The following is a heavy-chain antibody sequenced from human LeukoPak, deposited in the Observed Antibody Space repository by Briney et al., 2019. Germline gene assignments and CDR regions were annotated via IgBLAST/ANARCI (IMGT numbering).Heavy chain of an antibody. CDR3: ARGGSRTSTRFDP. Sequence: GGSLRLSCAASGFIFSSYSMNWVRQAPGKGLEWVSSIRSSSSYIYYADSVKGRFTISRDNAKNSMYRQMNSLRAEDTAVYYCARGGSRTSTRFDPWGQGTLVTASS. V-gene: IGHV3-21*01. CDR2: IRSSSSYI. J-gene: IGHJ5*02. CDR1: GFIFSSYS. D-gene: IGHD2-2*01.